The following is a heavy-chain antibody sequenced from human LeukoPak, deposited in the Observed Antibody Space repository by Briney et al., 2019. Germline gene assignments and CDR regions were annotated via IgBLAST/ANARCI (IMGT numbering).Heavy chain of an antibody. D-gene: IGHD6-13*01. Sequence: SETLSLTCTVSGGSISSSSYYWGWIRQPPGKGLEWIGSIYYSGSTYYNPALKSRATISVDTTKNQFALKLSYVTAAYTAEYYCANPAAASVSWGQGTLVTVSS. CDR1: GGSISSSSYY. V-gene: IGHV4-39*01. CDR2: IYYSGST. CDR3: ANPAAASVS. J-gene: IGHJ4*02.